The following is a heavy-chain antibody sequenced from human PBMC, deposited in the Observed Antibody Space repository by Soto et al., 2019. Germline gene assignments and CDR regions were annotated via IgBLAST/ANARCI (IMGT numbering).Heavy chain of an antibody. V-gene: IGHV3-23*01. J-gene: IGHJ4*02. CDR3: AKVFYYYDSSGYYYFDY. Sequence: GGSLRLSCAASGFTFSSYAVSWVRQAPGKGPEWISSISGSGSTIYYADSVKGRFTISRDNSKNTLYLQMSSLRAEDMAVYYCAKVFYYYDSSGYYYFDYWGQGTLVTVPS. CDR2: ISGSGSTI. CDR1: GFTFSSYA. D-gene: IGHD3-22*01.